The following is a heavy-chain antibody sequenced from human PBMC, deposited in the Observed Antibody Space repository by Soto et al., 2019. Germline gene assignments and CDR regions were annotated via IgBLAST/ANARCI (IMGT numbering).Heavy chain of an antibody. V-gene: IGHV3-30*18. CDR2: TSYDGSNE. CDR3: AKDPQWLAPGGWFDP. J-gene: IGHJ5*02. D-gene: IGHD6-19*01. CDR1: GFTFRTYG. Sequence: QVQLVESGGGMVQPGRSLRLSCAASGFTFRTYGMHWVRQAPGKGLEWVAGTSYDGSNEYYAESVKGRFTISRDNSENTLDLQMNSLRAEDTAVYYCAKDPQWLAPGGWFDPWGQGTLVTVSS.